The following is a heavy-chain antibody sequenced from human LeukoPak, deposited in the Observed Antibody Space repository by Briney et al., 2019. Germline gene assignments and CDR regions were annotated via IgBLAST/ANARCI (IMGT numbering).Heavy chain of an antibody. CDR3: AKDWALMRNYYYYMDV. CDR2: INSDGSRT. Sequence: GGSLRLSCAASGFTFSRYEMNWVRQAPGKGLVWVSRINSDGSRTTYADSVKGRFTISRDNSKNTLYLQMNSLRPEDTAVYYCAKDWALMRNYYYYMDVWGKGTTVTISS. D-gene: IGHD2-8*01. J-gene: IGHJ6*03. CDR1: GFTFSRYE. V-gene: IGHV3-74*01.